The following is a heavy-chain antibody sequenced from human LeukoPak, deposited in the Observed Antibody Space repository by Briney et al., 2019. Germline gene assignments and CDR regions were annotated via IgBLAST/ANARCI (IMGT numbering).Heavy chain of an antibody. D-gene: IGHD6-25*01. CDR3: ARGSRGIAATKRRNWFDP. CDR1: GGSISSNDYY. Sequence: SETLSLTCIVSGGSISSNDYYWSWIRQPPGKGLEWIGEINHSGSTNYNPSLKSRVTISVDTSKNQFSLKLSSVTAADTAVYYCARGSRGIAATKRRNWFDPWGQGTLVTVSS. J-gene: IGHJ5*02. CDR2: INHSGST. V-gene: IGHV4-34*01.